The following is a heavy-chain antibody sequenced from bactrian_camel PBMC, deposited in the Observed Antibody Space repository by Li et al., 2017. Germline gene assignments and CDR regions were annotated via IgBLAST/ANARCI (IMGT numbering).Heavy chain of an antibody. Sequence: VQLVESGGGSVQAGGSLRLSCTVSGYMYSINCMGWFRQIPGKEREVVAQIRPPGSITYADSVKGRFTMSRDSDKHTLYLQMNSLKPEDTAMYYCAQTGNVPMAWNCPDFNFWGQGTQVTVS. J-gene: IGHJ6*01. D-gene: IGHD1*01. V-gene: IGHV3S53*01. CDR3: AQTGNVPMAWNCPDFNF. CDR1: GYMYSINC. CDR2: IRPPGSI.